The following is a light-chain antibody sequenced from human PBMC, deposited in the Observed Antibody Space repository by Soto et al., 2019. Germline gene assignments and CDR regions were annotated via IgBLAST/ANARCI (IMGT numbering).Light chain of an antibody. CDR1: QSISIW. Sequence: DIQMTQSPSTLSSSVGDRVTITCRASQSISIWLAWYQQKPGKAPKILIHKASSLESGVPSRFSGSGSGTEFTLTISSLQPDDFAAYYCQQYNSYPLTFGGETKVEIK. J-gene: IGKJ4*01. CDR2: KAS. CDR3: QQYNSYPLT. V-gene: IGKV1-5*03.